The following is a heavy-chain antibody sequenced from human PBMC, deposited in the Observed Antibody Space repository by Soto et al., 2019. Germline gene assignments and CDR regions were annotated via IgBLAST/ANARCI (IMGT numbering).Heavy chain of an antibody. CDR3: ARPNGESMRYYHGMDV. CDR2: TSVDGGDR. CDR1: GFTFSDYY. D-gene: IGHD3-10*01. J-gene: IGHJ6*02. Sequence: QVQLVESGGGLVKPGGSLTLSCVASGFTFSDYYMAWIRQTPGKGLEWVSYTSVDGGDRFYADSVMGRFTISRDNARKSLSLQMNSLRDEDTAVYYCARPNGESMRYYHGMDVWGQGTTVIVSS. V-gene: IGHV3-11*01.